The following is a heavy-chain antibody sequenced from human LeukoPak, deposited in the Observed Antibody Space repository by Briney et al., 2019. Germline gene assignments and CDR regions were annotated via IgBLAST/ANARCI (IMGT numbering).Heavy chain of an antibody. Sequence: GGSLRLSCAASGFTLSTYALSWVRQAPGAGLEWVAAISGSGDKTYHADSVKGRFTISKDNSENRLSLQMDSLRAEDTAVYFCAKDTTAWWYHRAYMNVWGKGTTVTVSS. CDR2: ISGSGDKT. V-gene: IGHV3-23*01. CDR3: AKDTTAWWYHRAYMNV. CDR1: GFTLSTYA. J-gene: IGHJ6*03. D-gene: IGHD2-15*01.